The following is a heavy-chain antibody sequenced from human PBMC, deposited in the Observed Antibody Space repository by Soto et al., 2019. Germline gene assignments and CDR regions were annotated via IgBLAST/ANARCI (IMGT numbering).Heavy chain of an antibody. CDR1: RFTFSTYA. D-gene: IGHD3-22*01. CDR2: ISSNGGST. J-gene: IGHJ3*02. CDR3: VKYYFDSSGYYGLNAFDI. V-gene: IGHV3-64D*06. Sequence: GGALRLSCFASRFTFSTYAMHWVHQAPGKGLEYVSTISSNGGSTYYADSVKGRFTISRDNSKNTLYLQMSSLRAEDTAVYYCVKYYFDSSGYYGLNAFDIWGQGTMVTVS.